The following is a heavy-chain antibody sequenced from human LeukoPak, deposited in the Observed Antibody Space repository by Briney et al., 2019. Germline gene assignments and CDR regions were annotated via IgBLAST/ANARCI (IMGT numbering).Heavy chain of an antibody. CDR3: AKGPSGWYSAFDY. V-gene: IGHV3-30*18. CDR1: GFTFSSYG. Sequence: PGGSLRLSCAASGFTFSSYGMHWVRQAPGKGLEWVAVISYDGSNKYYADSVKGRLTISRDNSKNTLYLQMNSLRAEDTAVYYCAKGPSGWYSAFDYWGQGTLVTVSS. D-gene: IGHD6-19*01. J-gene: IGHJ4*02. CDR2: ISYDGSNK.